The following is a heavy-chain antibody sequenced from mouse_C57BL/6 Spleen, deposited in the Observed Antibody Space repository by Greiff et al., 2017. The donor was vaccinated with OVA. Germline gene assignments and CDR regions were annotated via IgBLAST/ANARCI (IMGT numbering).Heavy chain of an antibody. D-gene: IGHD2-4*01. CDR2: ISDGGSYT. V-gene: IGHV5-4*01. CDR3: ARLYDYDGRFAY. Sequence: EVQLVESGGGLVKPGGSLKLSCAASGFTFSSYAMSWVRQTPEKRLEWVATISDGGSYTYYPDNVKGRFTISRDNAKNNLYLQMSHLKSEDTAMYYCARLYDYDGRFAYWGQGTLVTVSA. J-gene: IGHJ3*01. CDR1: GFTFSSYA.